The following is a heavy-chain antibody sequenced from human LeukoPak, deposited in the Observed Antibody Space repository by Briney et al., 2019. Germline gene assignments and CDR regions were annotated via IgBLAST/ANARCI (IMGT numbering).Heavy chain of an antibody. CDR3: ARAPRNSSTMLDY. Sequence: ASVKVSCKASGYTFPSYYMHWVRQAPGQGLEWMGLINPDGGSTAYAHRFQGRVTMTRDTSTSTVYMDFSSLRSEDTALYYCARAPRNSSTMLDYWGQGTLVTVSS. CDR2: INPDGGST. V-gene: IGHV1-46*01. D-gene: IGHD6-13*01. J-gene: IGHJ4*02. CDR1: GYTFPSYY.